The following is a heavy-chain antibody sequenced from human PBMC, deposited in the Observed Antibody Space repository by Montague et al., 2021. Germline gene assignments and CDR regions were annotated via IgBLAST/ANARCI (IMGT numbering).Heavy chain of an antibody. J-gene: IGHJ4*02. CDR1: GGSISEFY. Sequence: SETLSLTCTVTGGSISEFYWSWIRQSPAKGLEWIGYIYDSGTTNYNPSLKSRVTISADTSMNQFSLNLRSVTAADTAVYFCARRLGIRAAFDYWGQGTLVTVSS. D-gene: IGHD7-27*01. CDR2: IYDSGTT. V-gene: IGHV4-59*08. CDR3: ARRLGIRAAFDY.